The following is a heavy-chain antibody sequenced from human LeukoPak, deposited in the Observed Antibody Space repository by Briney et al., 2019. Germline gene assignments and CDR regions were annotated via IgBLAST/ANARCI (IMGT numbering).Heavy chain of an antibody. J-gene: IGHJ4*02. D-gene: IGHD5-12*01. V-gene: IGHV3-30*02. Sequence: PGGSLRLSCAASGFTFSTYAMHWVRQAPGKGLEWVAFILDDGSNKYYADSVKGRFTISRDNSKNTLHLQMNSLRAEDTAVYYCATRSHSGYDTSSDYWGQGTLVTVSS. CDR3: ATRSHSGYDTSSDY. CDR2: ILDDGSNK. CDR1: GFTFSTYA.